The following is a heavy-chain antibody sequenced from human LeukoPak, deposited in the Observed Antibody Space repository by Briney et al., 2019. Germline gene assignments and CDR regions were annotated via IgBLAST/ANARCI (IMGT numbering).Heavy chain of an antibody. CDR2: ISGSGGST. CDR3: AKDRVSSSWYYFDY. V-gene: IGHV3-23*01. Sequence: GRSLRLSSAASGFTFSWSGMHWVRQAPGKGLEWVSAISGSGGSTYYADSVKGRFTISRDNSKNTLYLQMNSLRAEDTAVYYCAKDRVSSSWYYFDYWGQGTLVTVSS. CDR1: GFTFSWSG. D-gene: IGHD6-13*01. J-gene: IGHJ4*02.